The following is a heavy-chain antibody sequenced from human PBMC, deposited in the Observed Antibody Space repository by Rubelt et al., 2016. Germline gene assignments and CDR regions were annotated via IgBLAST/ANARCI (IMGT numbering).Heavy chain of an antibody. J-gene: IGHJ5*02. CDR3: ARGYCSSANCLFNWFDP. CDR2: IRTSNGNT. Sequence: QVQLVQSGAEVKKPGASVKVSCKASGYTFTTYGISWVRQAPGQGLEWMGWIRTSNGNTNYAQKRQGRVTMTTDTSTSTAYMERRSLRSDDTAMYFCARGYCSSANCLFNWFDPWGQGTLVTVSS. CDR1: GYTFTTYG. D-gene: IGHD2-2*01. V-gene: IGHV1-18*01.